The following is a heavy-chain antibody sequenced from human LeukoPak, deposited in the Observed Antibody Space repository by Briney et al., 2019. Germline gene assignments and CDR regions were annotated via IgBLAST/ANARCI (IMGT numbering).Heavy chain of an antibody. J-gene: IGHJ4*02. CDR1: GFSFSTYE. CDR2: ISSSGTTN. V-gene: IGHV3-48*03. Sequence: GGSLRLSCAASGFSFSTYEMNWVRQAPGKGLECVSYISSSGTTNSYADSVEGRFTISRDNAKKSLYLEMNSLRVEDTAVYYCARGRPEFFGSGTYLNDWGQGTLVTVSS. D-gene: IGHD3-10*01. CDR3: ARGRPEFFGSGTYLND.